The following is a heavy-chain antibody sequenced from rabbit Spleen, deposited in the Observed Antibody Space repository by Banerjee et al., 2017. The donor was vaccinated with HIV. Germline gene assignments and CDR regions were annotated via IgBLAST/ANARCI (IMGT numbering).Heavy chain of an antibody. J-gene: IGHJ4*01. CDR1: GFTLSSSY. CDR2: IDPIFGIT. CDR3: TRDGAGGSHSAL. D-gene: IGHD8-1*01. V-gene: IGHV1S7*01. Sequence: HLKESGGGLVQPGGSLKLSCPASGFTLSSSYMNWVRQAPGKGLEWIGYIDPIFGITYYANWVNGRFSISRENAQNTVFLQMTSLTAADTATYFCTRDGAGGSHSALWGQGTLVTVS.